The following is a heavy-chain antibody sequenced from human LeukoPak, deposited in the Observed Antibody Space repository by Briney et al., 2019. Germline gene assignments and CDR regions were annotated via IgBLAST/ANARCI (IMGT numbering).Heavy chain of an antibody. CDR2: ISGSGGST. V-gene: IGHV3-23*01. CDR3: ARDRPPGGYYMDV. Sequence: GGSLRLSCAASGFTFSSYAMNWVRQAPGKGLEWVSAISGSGGSTYYADSVKGRFTISRDNSKNTLYLQMTSLRAEDTAVYYCARDRPPGGYYMDVWGKGTTVTVSS. D-gene: IGHD3-10*01. CDR1: GFTFSSYA. J-gene: IGHJ6*03.